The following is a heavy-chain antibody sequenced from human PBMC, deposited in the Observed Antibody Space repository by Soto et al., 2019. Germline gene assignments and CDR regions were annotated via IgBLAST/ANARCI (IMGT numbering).Heavy chain of an antibody. D-gene: IGHD3-16*01. V-gene: IGHV3-30*03. Sequence: PGGSLRLSCAASGFTFSSYGMHWVRQAPGKGLEWLTVLSYDGSNEYYADSVKGRFTISRDNSKNTLYLQMNSLRAEDTAVYYCARVWGWPPIVIDYWGQGTLVTVSS. CDR1: GFTFSSYG. CDR2: LSYDGSNE. J-gene: IGHJ4*02. CDR3: ARVWGWPPIVIDY.